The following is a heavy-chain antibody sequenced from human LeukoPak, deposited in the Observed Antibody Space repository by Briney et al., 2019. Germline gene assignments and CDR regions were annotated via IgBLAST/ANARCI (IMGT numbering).Heavy chain of an antibody. CDR2: INSDGSST. Sequence: GGSLRLSCAASGFTLSSYWMHWVRQAPGKGLVWVSRINSDGSSTSYADSVKGRFTISRDNAKNSLYLQMNSLRAEDTAVYYCARDDRGLAPHFDYWGQGTLVTVSS. V-gene: IGHV3-74*01. CDR1: GFTLSSYW. J-gene: IGHJ4*02. CDR3: ARDDRGLAPHFDY. D-gene: IGHD5-12*01.